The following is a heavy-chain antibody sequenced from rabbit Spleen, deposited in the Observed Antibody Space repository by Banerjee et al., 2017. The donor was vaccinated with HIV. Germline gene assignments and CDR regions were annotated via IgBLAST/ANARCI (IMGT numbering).Heavy chain of an antibody. V-gene: IGHV1S40*01. Sequence: QSLQESGGGLFQPGASLTLTCTASGFSFSGSHYMCWVRQAPGKGLEWIACIYAGSSGTTYYTSWAKGRFTISKTSSTTVTLQMTSLTAADTATYFCARDLVAVIGWNFNLWGPGTLVTVS. CDR2: IYAGSSGTT. CDR1: GFSFSGSHY. J-gene: IGHJ4*01. CDR3: ARDLVAVIGWNFNL. D-gene: IGHD1-1*01.